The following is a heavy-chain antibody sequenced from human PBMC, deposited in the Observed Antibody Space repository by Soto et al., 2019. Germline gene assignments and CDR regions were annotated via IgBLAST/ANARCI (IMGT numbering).Heavy chain of an antibody. CDR2: IYYSGST. V-gene: IGHV4-39*01. J-gene: IGHJ6*02. Sequence: PSETLSLTCTVSGGSISSSSYYWGWIRQPPGKGLEWIGSIYYSGSTYYNPSLKSRVTISVDTSKNQFSLKLSSVTAADTAVYYCATPAHKPYYYYGMDVWGPGTPVTVYS. CDR1: GGSISSSSYY. CDR3: ATPAHKPYYYYGMDV.